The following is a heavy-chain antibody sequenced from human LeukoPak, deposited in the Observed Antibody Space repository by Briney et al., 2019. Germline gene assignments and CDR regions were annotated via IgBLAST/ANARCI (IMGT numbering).Heavy chain of an antibody. CDR3: ASAGPDPYPFDY. J-gene: IGHJ4*02. CDR2: ISGNGDDT. CDR1: GFSFSNYA. V-gene: IGHV3-23*01. Sequence: GGSMRLSCVASGFSFSNYAMSWVRQSPGKGLEWVSAISGNGDDTYYTDSVKGRFTISRDNSKNTLFLQMNSLRAEDTALYYCASAGPDPYPFDYWGQGTLVTVSS. D-gene: IGHD2-2*02.